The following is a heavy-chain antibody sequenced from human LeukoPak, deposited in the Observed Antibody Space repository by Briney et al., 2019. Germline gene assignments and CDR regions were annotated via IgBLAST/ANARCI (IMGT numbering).Heavy chain of an antibody. CDR1: GGTFSSYA. CDR2: IIPIFGTA. V-gene: IGHV1-69*05. J-gene: IGHJ3*02. D-gene: IGHD6-6*01. Sequence: SVKVSRKASGGTFSSYAISWVRQAPGQGLEWMGGIIPIFGTANYAQKFQGRVTITTDESTSTAYMELSSLRSEDTAVYYCARDRPSSSSAVRAFDIWGQGTMVTVSS. CDR3: ARDRPSSSSAVRAFDI.